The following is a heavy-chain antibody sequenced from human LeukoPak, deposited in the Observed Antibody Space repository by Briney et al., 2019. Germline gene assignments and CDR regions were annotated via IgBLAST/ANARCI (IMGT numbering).Heavy chain of an antibody. CDR1: XGXXXXXX. V-gene: IGHV4-59*08. CDR3: ARHGYGDYP. J-gene: IGHJ5*02. D-gene: IGHD4-17*01. CDR2: IYNRGT. Sequence: SETLSLTCTVXXGXXXXXXXXXXXXXXXXXXEWIXYIYNRGTDXNPSXKXRVTISVDTSKNQFSLKLSSVTAADTAVYYCARHGYGDYPWGQGTLVTVSS.